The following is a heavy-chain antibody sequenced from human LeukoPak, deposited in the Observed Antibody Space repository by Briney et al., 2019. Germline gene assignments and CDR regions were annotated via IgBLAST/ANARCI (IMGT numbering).Heavy chain of an antibody. CDR2: ISDDGKNE. V-gene: IGHV3-30*18. J-gene: IGHJ6*02. D-gene: IGHD3-10*01. CDR3: AKAVRFGRSYYYYGMDV. Sequence: GRSLRLSCGASVFAFSNYAMYWVRQAPGKGLEWVAVISDDGKNEYYTDSVKGRFTISRDNSKNTLYLQMNTLRPEDTAVYYCAKAVRFGRSYYYYGMDVWGQGTTVTVSS. CDR1: VFAFSNYA.